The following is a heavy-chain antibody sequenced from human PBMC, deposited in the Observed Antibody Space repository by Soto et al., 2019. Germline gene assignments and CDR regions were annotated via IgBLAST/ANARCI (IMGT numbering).Heavy chain of an antibody. D-gene: IGHD3-16*01. CDR2: IYYSGST. CDR3: ASGAGGGYSFDY. J-gene: IGHJ4*02. V-gene: IGHV4-39*01. CDR1: GGSISSSSYY. Sequence: SETLSLTCTVSGGSISSSSYYWGWIRQPPGKGLEWIGSIYYSGSTYYNPSLKSRVTISVDTSKNQFSLKLSSVTAADTAVYYWASGAGGGYSFDYWGQGTLVTVSS.